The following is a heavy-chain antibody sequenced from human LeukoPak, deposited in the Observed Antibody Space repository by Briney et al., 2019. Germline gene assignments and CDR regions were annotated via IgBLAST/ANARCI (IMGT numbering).Heavy chain of an antibody. CDR3: AREEALYSGCSSTSCYGGYGY. CDR1: GGTFSSYA. V-gene: IGHV1-69*05. CDR2: IIPIFGTA. Sequence: GASVKVSCKASGGTFSSYAISWVRQAPGQGLEWMGGIIPIFGTANYAQKFQGRVTITTDESTSTAYMELSSLRSEDTAVYYCAREEALYSGCSSTSCYGGYGYWGQGTLVTVSS. D-gene: IGHD2-2*01. J-gene: IGHJ4*02.